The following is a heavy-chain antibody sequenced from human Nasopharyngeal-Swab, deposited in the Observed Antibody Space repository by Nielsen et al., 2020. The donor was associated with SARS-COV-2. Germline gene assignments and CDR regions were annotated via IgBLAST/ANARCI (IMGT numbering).Heavy chain of an antibody. V-gene: IGHV1-18*01. CDR3: ARDYYDSREFDY. CDR1: GYIFASYG. D-gene: IGHD3-22*01. J-gene: IGHJ4*02. CDR2: ISVYSGNT. Sequence: ASVKVSCKASGYIFASYGISWVRQAPGQGLEWMGWISVYSGNTNYAQKLQGRVTMTTDTSTSIAYMELRRLRSDDTAVYYCARDYYDSREFDYWGQGTLVTVSS.